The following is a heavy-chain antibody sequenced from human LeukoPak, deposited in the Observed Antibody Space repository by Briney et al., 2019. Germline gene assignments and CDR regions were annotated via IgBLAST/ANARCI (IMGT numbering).Heavy chain of an antibody. CDR2: INPNSGGT. CDR3: ARGRKLGYSSSCIDY. CDR1: GYTFTGYY. V-gene: IGHV1-2*02. J-gene: IGHJ4*02. D-gene: IGHD6-13*01. Sequence: ASVKVSCKASGYTFTGYYMHWVRQAPGQGLEWMGWINPNSGGTNYAQKFQGRVTMTRDTSISTAYMELSRLRSDDTAVYYCARGRKLGYSSSCIDYWGQGTLVTVSS.